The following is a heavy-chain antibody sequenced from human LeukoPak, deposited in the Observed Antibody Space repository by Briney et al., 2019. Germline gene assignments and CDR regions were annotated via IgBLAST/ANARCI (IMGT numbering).Heavy chain of an antibody. CDR1: GGSISSYY. J-gene: IGHJ5*02. D-gene: IGHD1-7*01. V-gene: IGHV4-59*12. CDR3: ARDSGTTGEVKFDP. CDR2: IYYSGST. Sequence: SETLSLTCTVSGGSISSYYWSWIRQPPGKGLEWIGYIYYSGSTNYNPSLKSRVTISVDTSKNQFSLKVSSVTAADTAVYYCARDSGTTGEVKFDPWGQGTLVTVSS.